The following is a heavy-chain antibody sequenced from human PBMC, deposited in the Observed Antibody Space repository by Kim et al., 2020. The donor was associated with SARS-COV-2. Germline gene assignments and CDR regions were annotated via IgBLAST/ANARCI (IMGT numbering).Heavy chain of an antibody. Sequence: GESLKISCKGSGYSFTSYWISWVRQMPGKGLEWMGRIDPSDSYTNYSPSFQGHVTISADKSISNAYLQWSSLKASDTAMYYCARQGTVGDGYNFELNWFDPWGQGTLVTVSS. CDR1: GYSFTSYW. V-gene: IGHV5-10-1*01. CDR3: ARQGTVGDGYNFELNWFDP. D-gene: IGHD5-12*01. J-gene: IGHJ5*02. CDR2: IDPSDSYT.